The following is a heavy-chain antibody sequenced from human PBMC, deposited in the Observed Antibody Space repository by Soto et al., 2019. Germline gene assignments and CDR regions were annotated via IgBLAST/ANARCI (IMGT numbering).Heavy chain of an antibody. CDR2: IYYSGST. Sequence: SETLSLTCTVSGGSISSSSYYWGWIRQPPGKGLEWIGSIYYSGSTYYNPSLKSRVTISVDTSKNQFSLKLSSVTAADTAVYYCARLVGGYRTHNDYWGQGTLVTVSS. V-gene: IGHV4-39*01. CDR1: GGSISSSSYY. D-gene: IGHD3-22*01. CDR3: ARLVGGYRTHNDY. J-gene: IGHJ4*02.